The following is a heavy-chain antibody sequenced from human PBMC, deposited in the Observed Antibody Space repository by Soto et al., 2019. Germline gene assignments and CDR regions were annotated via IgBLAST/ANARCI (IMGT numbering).Heavy chain of an antibody. J-gene: IGHJ4*02. CDR1: GVSIISHY. V-gene: IGHV3-53*01. Sequence: EVQLVESGGGLIQPGGSLRLSCAASGVSIISHYMSWVRQAPGKGLEWISLIYAGGSTFYADSVKGRFTISRDNSKNTRYLQMDSLTAEDTAVYYCASGENGYNKFYFDFWGQGTLVTVSS. CDR2: IYAGGST. CDR3: ASGENGYNKFYFDF. D-gene: IGHD5-12*01.